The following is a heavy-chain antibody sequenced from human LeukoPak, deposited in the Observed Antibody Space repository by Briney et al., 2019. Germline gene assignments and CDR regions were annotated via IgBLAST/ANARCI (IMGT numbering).Heavy chain of an antibody. CDR3: ARGGFRTIPDY. Sequence: SETLSLTCAVYGGSFSGDFWSWIRQSPGKGLEWIGEINHGGSTTYNPSLKSRVTISVDTSKNQFSLKLSSVTAADTAVYYCARGGFRTIPDYWGQGTLVTVSS. J-gene: IGHJ4*02. D-gene: IGHD2-21*01. CDR1: GGSFSGDF. CDR2: INHGGST. V-gene: IGHV4-34*01.